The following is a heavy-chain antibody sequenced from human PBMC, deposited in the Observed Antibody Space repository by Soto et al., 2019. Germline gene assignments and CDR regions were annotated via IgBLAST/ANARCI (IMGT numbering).Heavy chain of an antibody. CDR3: ARARATAIAIDY. CDR2: IYYTGGT. CDR1: GVTIRGYY. J-gene: IGHJ4*02. D-gene: IGHD2-21*02. Sequence: PSETLSLTCNVSGVTIRGYYWNWIRQPPGKTLGWIGSIYYTGGTNYNPSLKSRVTISVDTSKNQFSLKLSSVTAADTAVYYCARARATAIAIDYWGQGTLVTVSS. V-gene: IGHV4-59*01.